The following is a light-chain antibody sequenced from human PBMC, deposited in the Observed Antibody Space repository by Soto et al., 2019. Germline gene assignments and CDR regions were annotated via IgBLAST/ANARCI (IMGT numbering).Light chain of an antibody. J-gene: IGKJ4*01. CDR1: QAISSY. CDR2: ATS. Sequence: DIQLTQSPSSLSASVGDRVTITCRASQAISSYLAWYQQKPGKVPELLIYATSTLQSGAPSRSSGSGSGTHFTLTISSLQPEDVATYYCHKYNHAPTFGGGTNVEIK. V-gene: IGKV1-27*01. CDR3: HKYNHAPT.